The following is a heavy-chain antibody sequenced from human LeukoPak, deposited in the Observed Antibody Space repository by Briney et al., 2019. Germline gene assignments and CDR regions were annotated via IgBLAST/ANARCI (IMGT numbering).Heavy chain of an antibody. D-gene: IGHD6-19*01. V-gene: IGHV5-51*01. CDR3: ARSIAVDRYYYYYYMDV. J-gene: IGHJ6*03. Sequence: GESLKISCKGSGYSFTSYWIGWVRQMPGKGLEWMGIIYPGDSDTRYSPSFQGQVTISADKSISTAYLQWSSLKASDTAMYYCARSIAVDRYYYYYYMDVWGKGTTVTVSS. CDR2: IYPGDSDT. CDR1: GYSFTSYW.